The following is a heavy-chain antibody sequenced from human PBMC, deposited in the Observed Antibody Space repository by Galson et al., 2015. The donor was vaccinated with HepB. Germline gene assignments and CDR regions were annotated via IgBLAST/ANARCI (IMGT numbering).Heavy chain of an antibody. Sequence: SLRLSCAASGFTVSTNHLGWVRQAPGKGLEWVSFTFSGGATYFADSLMGRFSISTDTSSNTQYLQMTSLTTEDTAVYFCSRGAFALAGKAFDVWGQGTLVTVSS. D-gene: IGHD6-19*01. CDR2: TFSGGAT. CDR3: SRGAFALAGKAFDV. J-gene: IGHJ3*01. V-gene: IGHV3-66*02. CDR1: GFTVSTNH.